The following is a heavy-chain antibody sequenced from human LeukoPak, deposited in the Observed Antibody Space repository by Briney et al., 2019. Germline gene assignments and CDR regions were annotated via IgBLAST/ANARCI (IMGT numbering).Heavy chain of an antibody. CDR1: GYTFTSYG. J-gene: IGHJ5*02. CDR2: INPSGGST. Sequence: ASVKVSCKASGYTFTSYGVSWVRQAPGQGLEWMGIINPSGGSTSYAQKFQGRVTMTRDTSTSTVYMELSSLRSEDTAVYYCARLRQYYYGSGSFGWFDPWGQGTLVTVSS. V-gene: IGHV1-46*01. CDR3: ARLRQYYYGSGSFGWFDP. D-gene: IGHD3-10*01.